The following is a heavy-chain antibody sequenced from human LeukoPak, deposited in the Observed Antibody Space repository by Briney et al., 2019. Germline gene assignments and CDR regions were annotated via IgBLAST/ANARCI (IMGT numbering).Heavy chain of an antibody. Sequence: PSETLSLTYSVSPGSIRSYYWSWIRQPPGKGLEWIGYIYYSGNTNYSPSLKSRVTISVDTSKNQFSLKMSSVTAADTAVYYCAREGRVAGRGYYFDYWGQGTLVTVSS. CDR1: PGSIRSYY. CDR3: AREGRVAGRGYYFDY. CDR2: IYYSGNT. D-gene: IGHD6-19*01. V-gene: IGHV4-59*01. J-gene: IGHJ4*02.